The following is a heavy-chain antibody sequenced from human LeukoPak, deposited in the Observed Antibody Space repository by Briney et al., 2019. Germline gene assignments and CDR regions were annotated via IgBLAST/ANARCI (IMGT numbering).Heavy chain of an antibody. D-gene: IGHD6-19*01. CDR1: GGSFSGYY. CDR3: ARTSGYSSGWYLYYYMDV. CDR2: INHSGST. Sequence: PSETLSLTCAAYGGSFSGYYWSWIRQPPGKGLEWIGEINHSGSTNYNPSLKSRVTISVDTSKNQFSLKLSSVTAADTAVYYCARTSGYSSGWYLYYYMDVWGKGTTVTVSS. V-gene: IGHV4-34*01. J-gene: IGHJ6*03.